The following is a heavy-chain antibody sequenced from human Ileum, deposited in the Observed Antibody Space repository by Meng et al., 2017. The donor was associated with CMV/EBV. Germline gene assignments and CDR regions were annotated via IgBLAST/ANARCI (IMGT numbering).Heavy chain of an antibody. D-gene: IGHD3-10*01. CDR3: ARARRIRGIFFDV. CDR1: GGSISTAGYY. Sequence: VSGGSISTAGYYCSWIRQTPGDGLQWIGHIFYSGSSYYNPSLQSRVSISVDTSKNEFSLKLSSVTAADTAIYYCARARRIRGIFFDVWGRGTLVTVSS. V-gene: IGHV4-30-4*01. CDR2: IFYSGSS. J-gene: IGHJ4*01.